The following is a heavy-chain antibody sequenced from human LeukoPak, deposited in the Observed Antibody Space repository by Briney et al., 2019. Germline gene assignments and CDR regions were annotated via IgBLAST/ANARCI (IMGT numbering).Heavy chain of an antibody. J-gene: IGHJ4*02. CDR3: ARQVYSGTHYFDY. CDR1: GGSISSRSCC. D-gene: IGHD1-26*01. Sequence: SSETLSLTCTVSGGSISSRSCCWGWIRQPPGKGLEWIGTIYYSGSTYYNPSLKSRVTISVDTSKNQFSPRLSSVTAADTAVYYCARQVYSGTHYFDYWGQGTLVTVSS. CDR2: IYYSGST. V-gene: IGHV4-39*01.